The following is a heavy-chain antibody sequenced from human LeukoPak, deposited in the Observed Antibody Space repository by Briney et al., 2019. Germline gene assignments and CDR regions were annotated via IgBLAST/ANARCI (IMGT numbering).Heavy chain of an antibody. V-gene: IGHV4-4*07. CDR1: GGSISGYY. CDR3: ARSTYYYDNLDY. D-gene: IGHD3-22*01. J-gene: IGHJ4*02. Sequence: PSETLSLTCTVPGGSISGYYWSWIRQPAGKGLEWIGRIYGSGSTNYNPSLESRVTMSADTSKNQFSLKLSSVTAADTAIYYCARSTYYYDNLDYWGQGILVTVSS. CDR2: IYGSGST.